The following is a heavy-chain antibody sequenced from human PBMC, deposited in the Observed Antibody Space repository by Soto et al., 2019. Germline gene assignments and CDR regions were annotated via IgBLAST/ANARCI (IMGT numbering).Heavy chain of an antibody. J-gene: IGHJ4*02. D-gene: IGHD3-3*01. CDR1: GGSISSGGYY. Sequence: SETLSLTCTVSGGSISSGGYYWSCIRQHPGKGLEWIGYIYYSGSTYYNPSLKSRVTISVDTSKNQFSLKLSSVTAADTAAYYCARIWSGYFRYFDYWGQGTLVTVSS. CDR3: ARIWSGYFRYFDY. V-gene: IGHV4-31*03. CDR2: IYYSGST.